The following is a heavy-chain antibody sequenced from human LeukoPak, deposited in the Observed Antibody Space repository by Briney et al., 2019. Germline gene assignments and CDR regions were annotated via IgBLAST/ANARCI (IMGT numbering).Heavy chain of an antibody. D-gene: IGHD3-22*01. V-gene: IGHV4-59*08. Sequence: PSETLSLTCIVSGGSISSYYWSWIRQPPGKGLEWIGYIHYSGSTKYNPSLKSRVTISVDTSKNQFSLKLSSVTAADTAVYYCARQSYYDSSGYYDSLYYYYMDVWGKGTTVTVSS. J-gene: IGHJ6*03. CDR3: ARQSYYDSSGYYDSLYYYYMDV. CDR2: IHYSGST. CDR1: GGSISSYY.